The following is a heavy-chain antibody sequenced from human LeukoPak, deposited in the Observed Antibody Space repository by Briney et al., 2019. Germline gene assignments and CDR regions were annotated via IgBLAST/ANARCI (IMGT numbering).Heavy chain of an antibody. CDR3: SNNAYGDYAFDY. CDR2: IIPIYGTR. J-gene: IGHJ4*02. CDR1: GDSFSTYA. V-gene: IGHV1-69*05. Sequence: SLKVSCKASGDSFSTYAISWVRQAPGQGLECMGGIIPIYGTRNYAQKFQGRVTITTDAYTTTAYTAYMELSSLRTEDTAVYYCSNNAYGDYAFDYWGQGTLVTVSS. D-gene: IGHD4-17*01.